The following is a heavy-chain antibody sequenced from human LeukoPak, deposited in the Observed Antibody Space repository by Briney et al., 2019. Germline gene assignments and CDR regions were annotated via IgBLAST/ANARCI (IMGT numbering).Heavy chain of an antibody. J-gene: IGHJ6*02. CDR1: GFTFSSYS. Sequence: GGALRLSCAASGFTFSSYSMNWVRQAPGKGLEWVSSISSSSSYIYYADSVEGRFTISRDNAKNSLYLQMNSLRAEDTAVYYCARDGGIQLNYYYYGMDVWGQGTTVTVSS. CDR3: ARDGGIQLNYYYYGMDV. V-gene: IGHV3-21*01. D-gene: IGHD5-18*01. CDR2: ISSSSSYI.